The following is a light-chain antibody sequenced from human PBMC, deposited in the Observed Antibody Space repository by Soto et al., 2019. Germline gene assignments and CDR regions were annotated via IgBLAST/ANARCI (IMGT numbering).Light chain of an antibody. CDR2: GAS. Sequence: MMMTQSHATLSVSPGERVTLSCRTSHSVNSHVAWYQQKPGQAPRLLLYGASTRATGIPVRFSGSGFGTEFTLTISSLQSEDFAVYYCQQYKNWPLFGQGTRLEIK. J-gene: IGKJ5*01. CDR3: QQYKNWPL. V-gene: IGKV3-15*01. CDR1: HSVNSH.